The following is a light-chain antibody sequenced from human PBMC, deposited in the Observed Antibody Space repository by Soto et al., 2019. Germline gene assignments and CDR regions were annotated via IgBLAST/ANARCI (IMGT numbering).Light chain of an antibody. V-gene: IGKV3-11*01. CDR3: QVRTNWSIA. CDR1: QTVSSS. Sequence: EIVLTQSPAPLSLSPGERATLSCRASQTVSSSLAWYQQKPGQAPRLLIYEASNRATGIPARFSGSGSGADFTLTINNLEPEDVAVYYCQVRTNWSIAFGRGTRLEIK. J-gene: IGKJ5*01. CDR2: EAS.